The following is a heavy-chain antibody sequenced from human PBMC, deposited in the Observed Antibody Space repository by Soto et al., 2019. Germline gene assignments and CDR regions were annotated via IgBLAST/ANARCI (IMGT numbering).Heavy chain of an antibody. CDR2: FDPEDGET. V-gene: IGHV1-24*01. D-gene: IGHD1-26*01. Sequence: PSVKVSCKVSGYTLTELSMHWVRQAPGKGLEWMGGFDPEDGETIYAQKFQGRVTMTEDTSTDTAYMELSSLRSEDTAVYYCATDLIVGASLFDYWGQGTLVTVSS. J-gene: IGHJ4*02. CDR3: ATDLIVGASLFDY. CDR1: GYTLTELS.